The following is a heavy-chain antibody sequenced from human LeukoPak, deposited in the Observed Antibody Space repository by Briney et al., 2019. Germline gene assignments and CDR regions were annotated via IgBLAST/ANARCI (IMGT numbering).Heavy chain of an antibody. CDR2: IYYSGST. CDR1: GGSISSSSYY. D-gene: IGHD3-9*01. V-gene: IGHV4-39*01. Sequence: SETLSLTCTVSGGSISSSSYYWGWIRQPPGKGLEWIGSIYYSGSTYYNPSLKSRVTISVDTSKNQFSLKLSSVTAADTAVYYCARPGYDILTDRTYYFDYWGQGTLVTVSS. J-gene: IGHJ4*02. CDR3: ARPGYDILTDRTYYFDY.